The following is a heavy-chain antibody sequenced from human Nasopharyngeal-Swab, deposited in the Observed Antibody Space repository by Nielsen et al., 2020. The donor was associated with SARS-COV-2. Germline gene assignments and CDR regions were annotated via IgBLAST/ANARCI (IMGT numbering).Heavy chain of an antibody. CDR2: INHSGST. Sequence: WIRQPPGKGLEWIGEINHSGSTNYNPSLKSRVTISVDTSKNQFSLKLSSVTAADTAVYYCARGIVRIAARPRGNWFDPWGQGTLVTSPQ. J-gene: IGHJ5*02. CDR3: ARGIVRIAARPRGNWFDP. D-gene: IGHD6-6*01. V-gene: IGHV4-34*01.